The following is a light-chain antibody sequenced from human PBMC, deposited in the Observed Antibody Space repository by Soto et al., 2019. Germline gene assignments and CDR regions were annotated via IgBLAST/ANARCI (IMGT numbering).Light chain of an antibody. J-gene: IGKJ5*01. CDR3: QQYGFSPIS. CDR2: GAS. Sequence: PGQRATLSCRASQSVSGDYIAWYQQKSGQAPRLLIYGASNRATDIPDRFSGSGSGPEYTLTITRLEPEDFAVYSCQQYGFSPISFGQGTRLEI. CDR1: QSVSGDY. V-gene: IGKV3-20*01.